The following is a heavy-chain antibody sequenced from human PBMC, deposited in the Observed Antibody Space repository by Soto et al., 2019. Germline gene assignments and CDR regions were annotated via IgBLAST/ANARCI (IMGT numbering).Heavy chain of an antibody. CDR1: GFTFSSYW. J-gene: IGHJ3*02. D-gene: IGHD1-1*01. Sequence: EVQLVESGGGLVQPGGSLRLSCAASGFTFSSYWMSWVRQAPGKGLEWVANIKQDGSEKYYVDSVKGRFTISRDNAKNSLYLQMNRLRAEDTAVYYCATKGGVRPNNAFDTWGQGTKVTVSS. CDR3: ATKGGVRPNNAFDT. V-gene: IGHV3-7*03. CDR2: IKQDGSEK.